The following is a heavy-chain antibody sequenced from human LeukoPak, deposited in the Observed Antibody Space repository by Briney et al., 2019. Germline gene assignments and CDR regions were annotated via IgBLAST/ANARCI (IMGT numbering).Heavy chain of an antibody. V-gene: IGHV4-39*01. CDR2: IYYSGST. CDR3: ARLWFGESTFDY. Sequence: PSETLSLTCTVSGGSISSSSYYWGWIRQPPGKGLEWIGSIYYSGSTYYNPSLKSRVTIPVDTSKNQFSLKLSSVTAADTAVYYCARLWFGESTFDYWGQGTLVTVSS. D-gene: IGHD3-10*01. CDR1: GGSISSSSYY. J-gene: IGHJ4*02.